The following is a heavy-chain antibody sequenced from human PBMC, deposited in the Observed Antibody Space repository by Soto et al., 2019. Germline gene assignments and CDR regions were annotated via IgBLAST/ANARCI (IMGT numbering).Heavy chain of an antibody. CDR1: GYTFTSYD. Sequence: ASVKVSCKASGYTFTSYDINWVRQATGQGLERMGWMNPNSGNTGYAQKFQGRVTMTRNTSISTAYMELSSLRSEDTAVYYCAGSRRERISPNYYYYYYMDVWGKGTTVTVSS. CDR3: AGSRRERISPNYYYYYYMDV. CDR2: MNPNSGNT. J-gene: IGHJ6*03. V-gene: IGHV1-8*01.